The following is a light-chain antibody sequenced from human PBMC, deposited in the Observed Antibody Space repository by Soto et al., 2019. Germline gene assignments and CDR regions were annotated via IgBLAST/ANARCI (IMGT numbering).Light chain of an antibody. J-gene: IGKJ4*01. CDR1: QDISSW. V-gene: IGKV1D-12*01. Sequence: DIQMTQSPSSVSASVGDRVTITCRASQDISSWLAWYQQKPGKAPKLLIHDASSLESGVPSRFSGSGSGTDFTLTISSPQPEDVATYYCQQINSFPLTFGGGTKVEIK. CDR3: QQINSFPLT. CDR2: DAS.